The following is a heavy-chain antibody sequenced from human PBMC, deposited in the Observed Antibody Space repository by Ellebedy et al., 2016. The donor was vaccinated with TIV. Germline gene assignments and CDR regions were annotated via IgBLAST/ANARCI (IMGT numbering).Heavy chain of an antibody. J-gene: IGHJ6*03. CDR2: ITTYNGDT. CDR3: ARGNSGWGYYMDV. Sequence: AASVKVFCKASGYSFTSYGITWVRQAPGQGLEWMGWITTYNGDTTYAQMLQGRVTMTTDTSTSTAYMELRSLTSDDTAVYYCARGNSGWGYYMDVWGKGTTVTVSS. V-gene: IGHV1-18*01. CDR1: GYSFTSYG. D-gene: IGHD3-16*01.